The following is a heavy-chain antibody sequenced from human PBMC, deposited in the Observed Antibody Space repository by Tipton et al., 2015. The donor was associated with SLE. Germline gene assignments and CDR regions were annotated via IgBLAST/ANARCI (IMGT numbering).Heavy chain of an antibody. D-gene: IGHD5-24*01. Sequence: SLRLSCAASGFTFSSYGMHWIRQAPGKGLEWVSAISGSGGSTYYADSVKGRFTISRDNSKNTLYLQMNSLRAEDTAVYYCAKSEETYLPAFDIWGQGTMVTVSS. CDR1: GFTFSSYG. CDR3: AKSEETYLPAFDI. CDR2: ISGSGGST. J-gene: IGHJ3*02. V-gene: IGHV3-23*01.